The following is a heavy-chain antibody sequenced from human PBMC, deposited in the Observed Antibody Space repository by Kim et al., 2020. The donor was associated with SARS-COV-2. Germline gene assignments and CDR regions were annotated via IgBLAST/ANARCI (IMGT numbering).Heavy chain of an antibody. J-gene: IGHJ6*02. CDR3: ARADYDFWSYYYYYGMDV. D-gene: IGHD3-3*01. Sequence: KGRFTISRDNAKNTLYLQMNSLRAEDTAVYYCARADYDFWSYYYYYGMDVWGQGTTVTVSS. V-gene: IGHV3-74*01.